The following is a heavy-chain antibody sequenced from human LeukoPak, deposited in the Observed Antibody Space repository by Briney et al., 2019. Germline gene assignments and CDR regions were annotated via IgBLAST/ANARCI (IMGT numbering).Heavy chain of an antibody. V-gene: IGHV1-18*01. Sequence: ASVKVSCKASGYTFTSFGISWVRQAPGQGLEWMGWISAYNANTNFAQNLQGRVTMTTDTSTSTAYMELRSLRSDDTAVYYCARPHVRSDYDSSGYRYFQHWGQGTLVTVSS. CDR1: GYTFTSFG. J-gene: IGHJ1*01. CDR3: ARPHVRSDYDSSGYRYFQH. CDR2: ISAYNANT. D-gene: IGHD3-22*01.